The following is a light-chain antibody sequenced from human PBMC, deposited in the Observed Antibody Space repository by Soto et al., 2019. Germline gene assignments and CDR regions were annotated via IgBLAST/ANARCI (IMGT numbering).Light chain of an antibody. CDR1: QSVLYSSNNKNY. CDR3: QQDYSTLYT. J-gene: IGKJ2*01. V-gene: IGKV4-1*01. Sequence: DIVMTQSPDSLAVSLGERATINCKSSQSVLYSSNNKNYLAWYQQKPGQPPKLLLYWASTRESGVPDRFSGSGSGTDFTLTISSLQAEDVAVYYFQQDYSTLYTFGQGTKLEIK. CDR2: WAS.